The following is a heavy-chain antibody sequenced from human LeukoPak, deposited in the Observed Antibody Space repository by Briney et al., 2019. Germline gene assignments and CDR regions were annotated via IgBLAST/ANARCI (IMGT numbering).Heavy chain of an antibody. CDR1: GYTFTSYD. Sequence: ASVKVSCKASGYTFTSYDINWVRQATGQGLEWMGWMNLNSGNTGYAQKFQGRVTMTRNTSISTAYMELSSLRSEDTAVYYCARGAYQLLWRYYYYYMDVWGKGTTVTVSS. D-gene: IGHD2-2*01. J-gene: IGHJ6*03. CDR3: ARGAYQLLWRYYYYYMDV. CDR2: MNLNSGNT. V-gene: IGHV1-8*01.